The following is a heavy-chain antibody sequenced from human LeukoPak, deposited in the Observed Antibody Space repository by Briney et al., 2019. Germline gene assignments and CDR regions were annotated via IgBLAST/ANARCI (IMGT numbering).Heavy chain of an antibody. J-gene: IGHJ6*02. V-gene: IGHV4-59*11. Sequence: SETLSLTCNVSGGSISGHYWTWIRQPPGKGLEWIGQIHYSGRPDYNPSLKSRVTISVDTSKNQLSLKVTSVTGADTAVYYCARFGVDYDMDVWGQGTTVTVSS. CDR1: GGSISGHY. D-gene: IGHD3-16*01. CDR2: IHYSGRP. CDR3: ARFGVDYDMDV.